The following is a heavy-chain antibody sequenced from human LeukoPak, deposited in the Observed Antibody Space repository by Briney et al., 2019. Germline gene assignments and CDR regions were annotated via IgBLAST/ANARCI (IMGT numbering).Heavy chain of an antibody. CDR2: IKQDGSEK. D-gene: IGHD1-14*01. CDR1: GFTFRSYW. Sequence: PGGSLRLSCAASGFTFRSYWMSWVRQAPGKGLEWVANIKQDGSEKYYVDSVKGRFTISRDNAKNSLYLQMNSLRAEDTAVYYCARDETNYYYYYMDVWGKGTTVTISS. J-gene: IGHJ6*03. CDR3: ARDETNYYYYYMDV. V-gene: IGHV3-7*01.